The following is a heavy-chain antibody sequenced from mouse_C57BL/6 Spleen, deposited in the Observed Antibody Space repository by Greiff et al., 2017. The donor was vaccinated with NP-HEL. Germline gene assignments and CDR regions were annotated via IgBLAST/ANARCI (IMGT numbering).Heavy chain of an antibody. CDR1: GYAFSSSW. CDR2: IYPGDGDT. V-gene: IGHV1-82*01. Sequence: QVQLQQSGPELVKPGASVKISCKASGYAFSSSWMNWVKQRPGKGLEWIGRIYPGDGDTNYNGKFKGKATLTADKSSSTAYMQLSSLTSEDSAVYFCAREGVGAYPHGAMDYWGQGTSVTVSS. J-gene: IGHJ4*01. CDR3: AREGVGAYPHGAMDY.